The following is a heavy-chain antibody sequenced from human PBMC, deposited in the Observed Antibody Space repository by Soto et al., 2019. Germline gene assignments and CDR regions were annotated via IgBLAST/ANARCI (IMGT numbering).Heavy chain of an antibody. J-gene: IGHJ6*02. V-gene: IGHV3-30*03. D-gene: IGHD3-9*01. CDR3: AREVYYDILTGYAGDYGMDV. CDR1: GFTFSSYG. Sequence: QVQLVESGGGVVQPGRSLRLSCAASGFTFSSYGMHWVRQAPGKGLEWVAVISYDGSNKYYADSVKGRFTISRDNSKNTLYLQMNSLRAEDTAVYYCAREVYYDILTGYAGDYGMDVWGQGTTVTVSS. CDR2: ISYDGSNK.